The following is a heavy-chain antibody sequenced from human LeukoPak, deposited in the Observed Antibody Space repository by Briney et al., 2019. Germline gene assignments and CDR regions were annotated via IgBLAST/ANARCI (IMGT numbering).Heavy chain of an antibody. CDR1: GGSISSSSYY. Sequence: SETLSLTCTVSGGSISSSSYYWGWIRQPPGKGLEWIGSIYYSGSTYYNPSLKSRVTISVDTSKNQFSLKLSSVTAADTAVYYCARVGRNAGYYYDSSGYHDAFDIWGQGTMVTVSS. V-gene: IGHV4-39*07. CDR3: ARVGRNAGYYYDSSGYHDAFDI. D-gene: IGHD3-22*01. CDR2: IYYSGST. J-gene: IGHJ3*02.